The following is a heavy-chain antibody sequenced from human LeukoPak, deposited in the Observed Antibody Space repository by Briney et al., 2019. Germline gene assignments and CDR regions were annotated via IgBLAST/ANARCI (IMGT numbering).Heavy chain of an antibody. CDR2: INTDGSST. J-gene: IGHJ3*01. CDR1: GFTFSRYW. Sequence: GGSLRLSCAASGFTFSRYWMHWVRQAPGKGLVWVSRINTDGSSTNYADSVRGRFTVSRDNAKNTLYLQMNSLRVEDTAVYYCARVIGWDEPFDLWGHGTLVTVSS. V-gene: IGHV3-74*01. D-gene: IGHD1-26*01. CDR3: ARVIGWDEPFDL.